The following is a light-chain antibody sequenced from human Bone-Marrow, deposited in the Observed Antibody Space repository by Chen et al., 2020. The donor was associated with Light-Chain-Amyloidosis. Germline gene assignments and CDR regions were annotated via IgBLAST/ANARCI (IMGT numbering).Light chain of an antibody. J-gene: IGLJ3*02. V-gene: IGLV3-21*02. CDR3: QVWDRSSDRPV. Sequence: SYVLTQPSSVSVPPGQTATIACGGNNIGSTSVPWYQPTPGQAPLLVVYDDSDRPSGIPERLSGSNSGNTATLTISRVEAGDEADYYCQVWDRSSDRPVFGGGTKLTVL. CDR2: DDS. CDR1: NIGSTS.